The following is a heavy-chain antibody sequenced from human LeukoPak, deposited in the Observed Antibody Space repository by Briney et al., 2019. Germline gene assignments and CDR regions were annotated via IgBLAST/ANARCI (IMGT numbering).Heavy chain of an antibody. V-gene: IGHV4-39*01. CDR2: ISYSGNT. J-gene: IGHJ6*02. CDR3: ARHLGPNYYYFGLDV. Sequence: PSETLSLTCIISDGSISSSSYYWGWIGHPPGNGLEWIGSISYSGNTYYSPSLRGRVTISVDTSKDQFSLKLSSVTAADTAVYYCARHLGPNYYYFGLDVWGQGTTVTVSS. D-gene: IGHD3-16*01. CDR1: DGSISSSSYY.